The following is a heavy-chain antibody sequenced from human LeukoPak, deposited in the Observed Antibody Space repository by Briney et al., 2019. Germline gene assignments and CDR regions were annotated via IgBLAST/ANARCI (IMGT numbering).Heavy chain of an antibody. V-gene: IGHV4-59*01. CDR3: ARAFWGSGIDY. CDR1: GGSISSYY. Sequence: SETLSLTCNVSGGSISSYYWSWIRQSPGKGLEWIGYIHYSGSTNYNPSLKSRVTISVDTSKNQFSLRLSSVTAADTAVYYCARAFWGSGIDYWGQGTLVTVSS. CDR2: IHYSGST. D-gene: IGHD3-16*01. J-gene: IGHJ4*02.